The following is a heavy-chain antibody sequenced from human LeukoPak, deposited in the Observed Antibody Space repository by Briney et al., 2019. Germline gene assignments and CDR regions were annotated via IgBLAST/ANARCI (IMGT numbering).Heavy chain of an antibody. CDR2: INPNSGGT. D-gene: IGHD6-13*01. V-gene: IGHV1-2*06. CDR1: GYTFTGYY. J-gene: IGHJ6*03. Sequence: ASVKVSCKASGYTFTGYYMHWLRQAPGQGLEWMGRINPNSGGTNYAQKFQGRVTMTRDTSISTAYMELSSLRSDDTAVYYCARWRQQPDYNYYYYMDVWGKGTTVTVSS. CDR3: ARWRQQPDYNYYYYMDV.